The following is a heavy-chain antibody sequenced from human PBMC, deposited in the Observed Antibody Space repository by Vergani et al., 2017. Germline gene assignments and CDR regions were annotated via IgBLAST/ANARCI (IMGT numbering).Heavy chain of an antibody. J-gene: IGHJ4*02. Sequence: QVQLQESGPGLVKPSQTLSLTCTVSGGSISSYYWSWIRQPPGKGLEWIGYIYYSGSTNYNPSLKSRVTISVDTSKNQFSLKLSSVTAADTAVYYCARGVTPLWFRYWGQGTLVTVSS. V-gene: IGHV4-59*01. D-gene: IGHD5-18*01. CDR2: IYYSGST. CDR1: GGSISSYY. CDR3: ARGVTPLWFRY.